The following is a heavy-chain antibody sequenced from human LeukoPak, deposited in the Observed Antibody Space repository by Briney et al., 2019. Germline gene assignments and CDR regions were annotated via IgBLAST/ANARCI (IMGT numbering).Heavy chain of an antibody. Sequence: GGSLRLSCAASGFTFSSYGMHWVRQAPGKGLEWVAFIRYDGSNKYYADSVKGRFTISRDNSKNTLYLQMNSLRAEDTAVYYCAKGGYQLLRSWFDPWGQGTLVTVSS. J-gene: IGHJ5*02. CDR3: AKGGYQLLRSWFDP. CDR2: IRYDGSNK. CDR1: GFTFSSYG. V-gene: IGHV3-30*02. D-gene: IGHD2-2*01.